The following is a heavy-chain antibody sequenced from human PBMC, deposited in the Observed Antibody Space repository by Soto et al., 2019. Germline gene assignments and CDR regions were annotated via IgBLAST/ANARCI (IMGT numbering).Heavy chain of an antibody. CDR1: GYTFTGYY. Sequence: ASVKVSCKASGYTFTGYYMHWVRQAPGQGLEWMGWINPNSGGTNYAQKFQGRVTMTRDTSISTAYMELSRLRSDDTAVYYCARDCIAVAGTCYWGQGTLVTVSS. D-gene: IGHD6-19*01. CDR2: INPNSGGT. V-gene: IGHV1-2*02. J-gene: IGHJ4*02. CDR3: ARDCIAVAGTCY.